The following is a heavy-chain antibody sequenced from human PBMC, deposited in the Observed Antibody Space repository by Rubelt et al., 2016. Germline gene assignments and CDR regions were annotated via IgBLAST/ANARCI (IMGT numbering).Heavy chain of an antibody. CDR1: GGTFSSYA. D-gene: IGHD6-6*01. Sequence: QVQLVQSGAEVKKPGSSVKVSCKASGGTFSSYAISWVRQAPGQGLEWMGWINPNSGGTNCAQKFQGRVTMTRDTSISTAYMELSRLRSDDTAVYYCASNGIGEQLAFDYWGQGTLVTVSS. V-gene: IGHV1-2*02. CDR3: ASNGIGEQLAFDY. J-gene: IGHJ4*02. CDR2: INPNSGGT.